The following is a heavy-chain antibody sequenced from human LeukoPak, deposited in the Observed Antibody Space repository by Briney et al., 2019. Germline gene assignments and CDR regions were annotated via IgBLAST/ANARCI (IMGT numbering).Heavy chain of an antibody. CDR3: ARDYEIY. J-gene: IGHJ4*02. CDR1: GFSFSTYA. CDR2: ISSSSSYI. Sequence: PGGSLRLSCSTSGFSFSTYAMGWVRQAPGKGLEWVSSISSSSSYIYYGDSVKGRFTISRDNAKDSLYLQMNSLRAEDTAVYYCARDYEIYWGQGTLVTVSS. D-gene: IGHD5-12*01. V-gene: IGHV3-21*01.